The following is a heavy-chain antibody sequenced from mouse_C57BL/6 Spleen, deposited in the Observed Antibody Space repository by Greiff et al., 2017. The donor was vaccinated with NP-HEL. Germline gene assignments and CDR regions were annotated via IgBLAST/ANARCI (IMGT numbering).Heavy chain of an antibody. D-gene: IGHD3-3*01. V-gene: IGHV1-50*01. CDR1: GYTFTSYW. Sequence: VQLQQSGAELVKPGASVKLSCKASGYTFTSYWMQWVKQRPGQGLEWIGEIDPSASYTNYNQKFKGKATLTVDTSSSTAYMQLSSLTPEDAAVYYCARSRGQPNCFDYWGQGTTLTVSS. CDR2: IDPSASYT. CDR3: ARSRGQPNCFDY. J-gene: IGHJ2*01.